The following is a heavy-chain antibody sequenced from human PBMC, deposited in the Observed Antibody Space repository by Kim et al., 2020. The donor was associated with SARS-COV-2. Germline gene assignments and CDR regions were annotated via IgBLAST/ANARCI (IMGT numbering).Heavy chain of an antibody. J-gene: IGHJ5*02. CDR1: GFTFSDYY. Sequence: GGSLRLSCAASGFTFSDYYRTWIRQAPGKGLEWLSYISSSCTYIKYADSVKGRFSISRDNAKNSLYLQMNSLRAEDTAVYYCARVSSGSSSWYWFDPWAREPWSPSPQ. D-gene: IGHD6-13*01. V-gene: IGHV3-11*05. CDR2: ISSSCTYI. CDR3: ARVSSGSSSWYWFDP.